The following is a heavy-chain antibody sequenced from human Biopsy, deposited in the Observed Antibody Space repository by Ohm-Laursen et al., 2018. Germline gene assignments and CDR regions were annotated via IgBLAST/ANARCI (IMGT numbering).Heavy chain of an antibody. V-gene: IGHV1-69*01. J-gene: IGHJ4*02. CDR1: GGIFSSHA. CDR3: ARDRSSGSYSPSDY. D-gene: IGHD1-26*01. Sequence: SHQASGGIFSSHATGSVRHPPGHGLGWMGWIILIFGTAEYAQKFQGRLTTTADESTSTTYMDLISLRSEDTAVYYCARDRSSGSYSPSDYWGQGTLVAVSS. CDR2: IILIFGTA.